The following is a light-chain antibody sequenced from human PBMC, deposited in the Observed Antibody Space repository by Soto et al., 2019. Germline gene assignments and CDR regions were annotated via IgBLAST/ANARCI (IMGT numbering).Light chain of an antibody. CDR3: QHYNNWPPYA. CDR1: QSVGSN. J-gene: IGKJ2*01. CDR2: GAS. V-gene: IGKV3-15*01. Sequence: EIVLTQSPGTLSLSPGERATLSCRAIQSVGSNYLAWYQQKPGQAPRLLIYGASTRAATFPARFSGSGSGTEFTLTISSLHPEDSAVYFCQHYNNWPPYAFGQGTKVDIK.